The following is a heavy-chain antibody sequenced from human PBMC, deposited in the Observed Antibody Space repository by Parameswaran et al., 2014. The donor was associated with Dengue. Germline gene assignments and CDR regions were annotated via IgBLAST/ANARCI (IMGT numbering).Heavy chain of an antibody. D-gene: IGHD3-10*01. V-gene: IGHV1-2*02. CDR3: ARDSHYGSANYRAY. J-gene: IGHJ4*02. CDR2: INPNRGDT. Sequence: VRQAPGQGLEWMGWINPNRGDTNTAPNFQGRVTMTRDTSIGTAYMELSSLRSDDTAVYYCARDSHYGSANYRAYWGQGTLVTVSS.